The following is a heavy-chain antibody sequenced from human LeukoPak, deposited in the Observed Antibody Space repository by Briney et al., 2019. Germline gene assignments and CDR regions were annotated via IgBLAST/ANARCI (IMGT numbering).Heavy chain of an antibody. CDR2: INPNSGGT. CDR3: ARDRSGYSYADAFNI. J-gene: IGHJ3*02. V-gene: IGHV1-2*06. CDR1: GYTFTGYY. Sequence: ASVTVSCTASGYTFTGYYMHWVRQAPGQGLEWMGRINPNSGGTSYAQKFQGRVTMTRDTSISTAYMELSRLRSDDTAVYYCARDRSGYSYADAFNIWGQGTMVTVSS. D-gene: IGHD5-18*01.